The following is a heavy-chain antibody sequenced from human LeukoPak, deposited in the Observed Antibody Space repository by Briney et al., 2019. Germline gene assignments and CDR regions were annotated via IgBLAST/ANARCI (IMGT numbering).Heavy chain of an antibody. D-gene: IGHD1-1*01. CDR3: ARGTRNTFDF. J-gene: IGHJ4*02. V-gene: IGHV6-1*01. CDR1: GDSVSSNSAAA. Sequence: SQTLSLTCVISGDSVSSNSAAAWNWIRQSPSRGLEWLGRTYYRSKWYYDYAAPVKSRIVIKSDASKNLFPLELNSVTPEDTAVYYCARGTRNTFDFWAQGTLVTVSS. CDR2: TYYRSKWYY.